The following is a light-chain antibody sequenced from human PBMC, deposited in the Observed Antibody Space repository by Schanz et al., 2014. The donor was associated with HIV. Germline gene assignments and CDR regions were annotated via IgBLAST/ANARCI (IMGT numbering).Light chain of an antibody. Sequence: EIVLTQSPGTLSLSPGDRATLSCRASQSVTSNYLAWYQQKPGQAPRIVIYGASNRATGIPHRFSGSGSGTDFTLTINSLQAEDVAVYYCQQYYSTPLYTFGQGTKLEIK. CDR2: GAS. CDR1: QSVTSNY. CDR3: QQYYSTPLYT. J-gene: IGKJ2*01. V-gene: IGKV3-20*01.